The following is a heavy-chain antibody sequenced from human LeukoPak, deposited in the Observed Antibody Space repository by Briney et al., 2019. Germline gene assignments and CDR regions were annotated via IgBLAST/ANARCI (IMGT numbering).Heavy chain of an antibody. J-gene: IGHJ6*02. CDR1: GFTFSSYS. Sequence: PGGSLRLSCAASGFTFSSYSMNWVRQAPGKGLEWVSYISSSSSTIYYADSVKGRFTISRDSAKNSLYLQMNSLRAEDTAVYYCARGNRWLVFYYYGMDVWGQGTTVTVSS. CDR2: ISSSSSTI. D-gene: IGHD6-19*01. CDR3: ARGNRWLVFYYYGMDV. V-gene: IGHV3-48*01.